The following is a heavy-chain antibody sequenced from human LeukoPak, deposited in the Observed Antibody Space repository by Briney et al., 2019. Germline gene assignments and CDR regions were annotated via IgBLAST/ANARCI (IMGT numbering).Heavy chain of an antibody. CDR3: ARAKTTVTTLYYYYYYYMDV. D-gene: IGHD4-17*01. CDR2: MNPNSGNT. V-gene: IGHV1-8*01. J-gene: IGHJ6*03. Sequence: ASVKVSCKASGYTFTSYDINWVRQATGQGPEWMVWMNPNSGNTGYAQKFQGRVTVTRNTSISTAYMELSSLRSEYTAVYYCARAKTTVTTLYYYYYYYMDVWGKGTTVTVSS. CDR1: GYTFTSYD.